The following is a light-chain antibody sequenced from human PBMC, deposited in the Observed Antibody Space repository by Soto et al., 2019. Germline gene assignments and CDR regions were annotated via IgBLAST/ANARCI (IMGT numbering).Light chain of an antibody. CDR1: SSDVGGYNY. Sequence: QSVLTQPPSASGSFGQSVTISCTGTSSDVGGYNYVSWYQQHPGKAPKLMIYEVSERPSGVPDRFSGSKSGNTASLTVSGLQAEDEADYYCISYASINTYVFGTGTKVTVL. CDR2: EVS. J-gene: IGLJ1*01. V-gene: IGLV2-8*01. CDR3: ISYASINTYV.